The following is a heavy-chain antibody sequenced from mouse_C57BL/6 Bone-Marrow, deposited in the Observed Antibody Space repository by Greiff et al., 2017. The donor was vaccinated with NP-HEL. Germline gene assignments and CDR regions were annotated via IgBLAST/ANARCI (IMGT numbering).Heavy chain of an antibody. CDR1: GYSFTDYN. V-gene: IGHV1-39*01. D-gene: IGHD1-1*01. J-gene: IGHJ2*01. Sequence: EVQLQESGPELVKPGASVKISCKASGYSFTDYNMNWVKQSNGKSLEWIGVINPNYGTTSYNQKFKGKATLTVDQSSSTAYMQLNSLTSEDAAVYYCARSGTTVVGDYFDYWGQGTTLTVSS. CDR3: ARSGTTVVGDYFDY. CDR2: INPNYGTT.